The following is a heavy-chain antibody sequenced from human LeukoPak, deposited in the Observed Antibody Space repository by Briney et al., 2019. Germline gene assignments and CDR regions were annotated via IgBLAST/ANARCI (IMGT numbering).Heavy chain of an antibody. J-gene: IGHJ5*02. CDR2: IYYSGST. Sequence: SETLSVTCTVSGGSISSYYWSWIRQPPGKGLEWIGCIYYSGSTNYNPSLKSRVTISVDTSKNQFSLKLSSVTAADTAVYYCARDQLANWFDPWGQGTLVTVSS. CDR1: GGSISSYY. CDR3: ARDQLANWFDP. D-gene: IGHD5-18*01. V-gene: IGHV4-59*01.